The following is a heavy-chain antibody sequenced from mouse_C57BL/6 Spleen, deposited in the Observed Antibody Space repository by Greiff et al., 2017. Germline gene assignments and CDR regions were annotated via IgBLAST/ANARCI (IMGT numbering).Heavy chain of an antibody. CDR1: GFTFSDYY. J-gene: IGHJ2*01. D-gene: IGHD2-4*01. CDR2: INYDGSST. CDR3: ARVGDYDGIDY. V-gene: IGHV5-16*01. Sequence: EVNVVESEGGLVQPGSSMKLSCTASGFTFSDYYMAWVRQVPEKGLEWVANINYDGSSTYYLDSLKSRFIISRDNAKNILYLQMSSLKSEDTATYYCARVGDYDGIDYWGQGTTLTVSS.